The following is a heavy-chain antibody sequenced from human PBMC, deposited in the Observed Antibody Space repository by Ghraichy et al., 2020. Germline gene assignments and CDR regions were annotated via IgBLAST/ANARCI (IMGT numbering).Heavy chain of an antibody. Sequence: SETLSLTCTVSGGSISRSSHYWGWIRQPPGKGLEWIGSIYYSGSTYYNPSLKSRVTISLDTSKNQFSLKMSSVTAADTAVYYCATLFRELSLADYFYYMDVWGKGTTVTVSS. D-gene: IGHD3-10*01. CDR1: GGSISRSSHY. J-gene: IGHJ6*03. CDR2: IYYSGST. V-gene: IGHV4-39*01. CDR3: ATLFRELSLADYFYYMDV.